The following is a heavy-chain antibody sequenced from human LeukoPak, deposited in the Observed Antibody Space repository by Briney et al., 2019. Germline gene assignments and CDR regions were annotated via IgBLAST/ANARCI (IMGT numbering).Heavy chain of an antibody. Sequence: GGSLRLSCAASGFTFSDYYMNWIRQAPGKGLEWVSYISSSSSYTKYADSVKGRFTISRDNAKNSVYLQMNSLRVEDTAVYYCARPHSGGSPGVVDYWGQGTLVTVSS. D-gene: IGHD1-26*01. CDR2: ISSSSSYT. CDR3: ARPHSGGSPGVVDY. J-gene: IGHJ4*02. CDR1: GFTFSDYY. V-gene: IGHV3-11*03.